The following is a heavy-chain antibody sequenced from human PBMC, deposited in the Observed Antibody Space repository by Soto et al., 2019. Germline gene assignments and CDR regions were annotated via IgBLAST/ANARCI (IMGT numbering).Heavy chain of an antibody. CDR1: GFTFGTYP. J-gene: IGHJ6*02. V-gene: IGHV3-23*01. CDR3: AKGRSPSPNYHGLDV. CDR2: ISATSRAT. Sequence: GGSLRLCCAASGFTFGTYPMYWVRQAPGQGLEWASVISATSRATFYADSVKGRFTISRDNSKNTLYLEMHTLRAEDTAVYYCAKGRSPSPNYHGLDVWGQGTTVTVSS. D-gene: IGHD6-6*01.